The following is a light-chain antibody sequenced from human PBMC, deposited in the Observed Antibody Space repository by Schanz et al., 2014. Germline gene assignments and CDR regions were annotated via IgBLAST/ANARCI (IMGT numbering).Light chain of an antibody. J-gene: IGLJ2*01. CDR3: ASWDDSLNGVV. V-gene: IGLV1-40*01. Sequence: QSVLTQPPSVSGAPGQRVTISCTGSSSNIGAGYDVHWYQHLPGTAPKLLIYGNNNRPSGVPDRFSVSKSGTSASLAITGLQAEDEADYYCASWDDSLNGVVFGGGTKLTVL. CDR1: SSNIGAGYD. CDR2: GNN.